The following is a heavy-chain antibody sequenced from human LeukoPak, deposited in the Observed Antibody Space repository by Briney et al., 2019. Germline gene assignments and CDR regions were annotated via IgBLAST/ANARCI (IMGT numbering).Heavy chain of an antibody. Sequence: PSETLSLTCTVSGGSISSYYWSWIRQPPGKGLEWIGYIYYSGSTNYNPSLKSRVTISVDTSKTQFSLKLSSVTAADTAVYYCARDRRDGYMTDAFDIWGQGTMVTVSS. V-gene: IGHV4-59*01. CDR1: GGSISSYY. CDR3: ARDRRDGYMTDAFDI. CDR2: IYYSGST. J-gene: IGHJ3*02. D-gene: IGHD5-24*01.